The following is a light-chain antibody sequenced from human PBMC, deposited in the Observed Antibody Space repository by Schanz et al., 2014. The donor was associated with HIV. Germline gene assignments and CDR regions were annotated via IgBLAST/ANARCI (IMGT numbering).Light chain of an antibody. CDR1: SSDIGAYNY. CDR2: DVN. Sequence: QSALTQPASVSGSPGQSITISCTGTSSDIGAYNYVSWYQQYPGKAPKLMIYDVNNRPSGVSNRFSGSKSGNTASLTISGLQAEDEADYYCSSYTSSSTLYVFGTGTKLTVL. CDR3: SSYTSSSTLYV. J-gene: IGLJ1*01. V-gene: IGLV2-14*01.